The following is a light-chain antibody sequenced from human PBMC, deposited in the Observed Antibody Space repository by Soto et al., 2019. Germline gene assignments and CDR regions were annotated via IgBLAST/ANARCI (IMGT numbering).Light chain of an antibody. CDR1: SSNIGANS. Sequence: QSVLTQPPSVSAAPGQKVTISCSGSSSNIGANSVSWYQQLPGVAPKLLIYDDSQRPSGIPDRFSGSKSGTSATLAITGLQTGDEADYYCGTLDSALDGGVFGGGTKLTVL. V-gene: IGLV1-51*01. J-gene: IGLJ3*02. CDR3: GTLDSALDGGV. CDR2: DDS.